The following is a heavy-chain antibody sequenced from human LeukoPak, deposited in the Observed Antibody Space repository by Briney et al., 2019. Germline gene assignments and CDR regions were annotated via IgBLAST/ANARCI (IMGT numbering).Heavy chain of an antibody. J-gene: IGHJ5*02. CDR1: GGSISSSPYY. V-gene: IGHV4-39*01. CDR2: IYYRGST. CDR3: ARHYLSDGILSTFDP. Sequence: PSETLSLTCTVSGGSISSSPYYWGWIRQLPGKGLEWIGTIYYRGSTYSNPSLNSRVTISLDTSKSQFSLRLRSVTAADTALYYCARHYLSDGILSTFDPWGQGTLVTVSS. D-gene: IGHD2-2*01.